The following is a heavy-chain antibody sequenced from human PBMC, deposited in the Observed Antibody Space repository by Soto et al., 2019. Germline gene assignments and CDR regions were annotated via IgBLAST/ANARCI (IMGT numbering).Heavy chain of an antibody. CDR3: AKAQAGDYSLDY. CDR2: ISGSGGRT. J-gene: IGHJ4*02. D-gene: IGHD6-13*01. Sequence: EVQLLESGGGLVQPGGSLRLSCGASGFTFSSYAMSWVRQAPGMGLEWVSGISGSGGRTYYADSVKGRVTIFRDNSKNTPYLQMNSLRAEDTAVYYCAKAQAGDYSLDYWGQGSLVTVSS. V-gene: IGHV3-23*01. CDR1: GFTFSSYA.